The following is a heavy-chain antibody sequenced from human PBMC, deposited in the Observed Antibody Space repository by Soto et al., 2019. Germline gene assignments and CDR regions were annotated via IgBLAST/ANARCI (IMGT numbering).Heavy chain of an antibody. CDR1: GYTSADFG. CDR2: VSGNNGAS. D-gene: IGHD2-2*01. V-gene: IGHV1-18*04. J-gene: IGHJ5*01. CDR3: VRDQKYFRVNGNWFDS. Sequence: QVQLMQSGTEVKKPGASVTVSCKASGYTSADFGISWVRQAPGQGLEWMGWVSGNNGASNPAPKVQGRITMTVDTSTGVSYMALRRLRSDDTAIYYCVRDQKYFRVNGNWFDSWGQGTLVSVSS.